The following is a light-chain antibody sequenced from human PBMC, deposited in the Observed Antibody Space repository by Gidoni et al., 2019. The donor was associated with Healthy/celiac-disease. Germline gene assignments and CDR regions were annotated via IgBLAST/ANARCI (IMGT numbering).Light chain of an antibody. CDR1: QSVSSN. CDR2: GAS. J-gene: IGKJ4*01. V-gene: IGKV3-15*01. CDR3: QQYNNWPPLT. Sequence: EIVMTPSPATLSVSPGERATLSCRASQSVSSNLAWYQQKPGQAPRPLIYGASTRATGIPARFSGSGSGTEFTLTISSLQSEDFAVYYCQQYNNWPPLTFGGXTKVEIK.